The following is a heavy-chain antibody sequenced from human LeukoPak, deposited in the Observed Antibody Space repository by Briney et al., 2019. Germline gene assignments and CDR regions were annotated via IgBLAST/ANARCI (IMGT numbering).Heavy chain of an antibody. CDR2: IYYSGST. V-gene: IGHV4-39*01. CDR3: ARPLYYYDSSGYHF. Sequence: SETLSLTCTVSGGSISSSSYYWGWIRQPPGKGLEWIGSIYYSGSTYYNPSLKSRVTISVATSKNQFSLKLSPVTAPDTAVYYCARPLYYYDSSGYHFWGQGTLVTVSS. J-gene: IGHJ4*02. CDR1: GGSISSSSYY. D-gene: IGHD3-22*01.